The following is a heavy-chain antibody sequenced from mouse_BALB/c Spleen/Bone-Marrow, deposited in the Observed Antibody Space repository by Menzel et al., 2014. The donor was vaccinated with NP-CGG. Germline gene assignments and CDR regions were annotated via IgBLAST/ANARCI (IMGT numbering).Heavy chain of an antibody. J-gene: IGHJ2*01. V-gene: IGHV5-6*01. CDR1: GFTFSNYG. CDR2: ISSGGSYT. D-gene: IGHD2-4*01. CDR3: ARQRDYDYLDY. Sequence: EVMLVESGGDLVKPGGSLKLSCAASGFTFSNYGMSWVRQTPDKRLEWVATISSGGSYTYYPDSVKGRFTISRDNAKNTLYLQMSSLKSEDTAMYYCARQRDYDYLDYWGQGTTLTVSS.